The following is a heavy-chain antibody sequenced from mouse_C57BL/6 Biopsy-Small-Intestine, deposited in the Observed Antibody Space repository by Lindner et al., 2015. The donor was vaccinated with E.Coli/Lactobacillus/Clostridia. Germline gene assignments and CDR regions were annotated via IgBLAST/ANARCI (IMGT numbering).Heavy chain of an antibody. Sequence: QRPGHGLEWIGRVVYLEVVSTNYNEKFKGKATFTADSSSNTVYMQLSSLTTEDPAIYYCARTLDSSGYDYFDYWGQGTTLTVSS. CDR2: VYLEVVST. CDR3: ARTLDSSGYDYFDY. D-gene: IGHD3-2*02. V-gene: IGHV1-9*01. J-gene: IGHJ2*01.